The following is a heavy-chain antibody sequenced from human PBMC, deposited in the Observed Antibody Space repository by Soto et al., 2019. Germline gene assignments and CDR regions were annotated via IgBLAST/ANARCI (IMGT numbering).Heavy chain of an antibody. J-gene: IGHJ5*02. CDR2: MNPNSGNT. V-gene: IGHV1-8*01. D-gene: IGHD6-13*01. Sequence: GASVKVSCKASGYTFTSYDINWVRQATGQGLEWMGWMNPNSGNTGYAQKFQGRVTMTRNTSISTAYMELSSLRSEDTAVYYCARLARQLVTGRFKLFDPWGQGTLVTVSS. CDR3: ARLARQLVTGRFKLFDP. CDR1: GYTFTSYD.